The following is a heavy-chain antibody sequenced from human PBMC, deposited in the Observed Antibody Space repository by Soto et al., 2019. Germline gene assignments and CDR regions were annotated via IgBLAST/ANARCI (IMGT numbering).Heavy chain of an antibody. D-gene: IGHD6-6*01. V-gene: IGHV4-31*03. CDR2: IYYSGST. CDR3: AGDRSSTGIYYYYYYGMDV. J-gene: IGHJ6*02. Sequence: SETLSLTCTVSGGSISSGGYYWSWIRQHPGKGLEWIGYIYYSGSTYYNPSLKSRVTISVDTSKNQFSLKLSSVTAADTVVYYCAGDRSSTGIYYYYYYGMDVWGQGTTVTVSS. CDR1: GGSISSGGYY.